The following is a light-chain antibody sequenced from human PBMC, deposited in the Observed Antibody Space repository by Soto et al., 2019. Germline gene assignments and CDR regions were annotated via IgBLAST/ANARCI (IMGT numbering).Light chain of an antibody. J-gene: IGKJ1*01. CDR2: GAS. V-gene: IGKV3-20*01. CDR1: QSVSSSY. Sequence: EIVLTQSPGSLSLSPGEGATLPCRASQSVSSSYLAWYQQKPGQAPRFLIYGASSRATGIPDRFSGSGSGADFTLTISRLEPEDFAVYYCQQYGSSWGTFGQGTKVDIK. CDR3: QQYGSSWGT.